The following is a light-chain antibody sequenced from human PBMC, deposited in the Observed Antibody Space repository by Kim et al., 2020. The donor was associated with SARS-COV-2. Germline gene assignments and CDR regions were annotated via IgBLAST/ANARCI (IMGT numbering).Light chain of an antibody. Sequence: GTRVTISCSASTTNTEGNTGNGYQQVPGTAPKLLMYSDNQRTAGVPDLFPGSKSGPSASLAISGLQSEDEDEYYCGAWDDTRNGYVFGPGTKVTVL. CDR2: SDN. V-gene: IGLV1-44*01. CDR1: TTNTEGNT. J-gene: IGLJ1*01. CDR3: GAWDDTRNGYV.